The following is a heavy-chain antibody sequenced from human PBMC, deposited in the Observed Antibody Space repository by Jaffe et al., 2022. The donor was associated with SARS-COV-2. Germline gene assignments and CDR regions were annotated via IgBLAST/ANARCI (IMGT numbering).Heavy chain of an antibody. J-gene: IGHJ6*02. CDR3: AKDMLPGAYDSSGAYGMDV. CDR2: ISWNSGSI. D-gene: IGHD3-22*01. CDR1: GFTFDDYA. Sequence: EVQLVESGGGLVQPGRSLRLSCAASGFTFDDYAMHWVRQAPGKGLEWVSGISWNSGSIGYADSVKGRFTISRDNAKNSLYLQMNSLRAEDTALYYCAKDMLPGAYDSSGAYGMDVWGQGTTVTVSS. V-gene: IGHV3-9*01.